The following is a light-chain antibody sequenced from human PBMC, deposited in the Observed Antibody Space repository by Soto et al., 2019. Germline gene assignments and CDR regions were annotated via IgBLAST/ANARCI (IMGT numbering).Light chain of an antibody. J-gene: IGKJ2*01. CDR2: DAS. V-gene: IGKV3-11*01. CDR1: QSVSSY. CDR3: QQRSNWPPYT. Sequence: EIVLTQSPATLSLSPGERATLSCRASQSVSSYLAGYQQKPGQAPMLLIYDASNRATGIPARFSGSGSGTDFTLTISSLEPEDFAVYYWQQRSNWPPYTFGQGPKLEIK.